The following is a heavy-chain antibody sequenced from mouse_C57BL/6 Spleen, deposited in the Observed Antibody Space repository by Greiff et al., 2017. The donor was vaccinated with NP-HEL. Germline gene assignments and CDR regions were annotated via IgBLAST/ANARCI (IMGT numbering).Heavy chain of an antibody. CDR1: GFTFSSYA. CDR2: ISDGGSYT. J-gene: IGHJ3*01. D-gene: IGHD4-1*01. Sequence: EVKLVESGGGLVKPGGSLKLSCAASGFTFSSYAMSWVRQTPEKRLEWVATISDGGSYTYYPDNVKGRFTISRDNAKNNLYLQMSHLKSEDTAMYYCATGTKAWFAYWGQGTLVTVSA. V-gene: IGHV5-4*03. CDR3: ATGTKAWFAY.